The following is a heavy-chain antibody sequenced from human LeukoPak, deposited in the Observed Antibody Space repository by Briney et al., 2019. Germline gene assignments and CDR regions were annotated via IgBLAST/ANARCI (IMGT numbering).Heavy chain of an antibody. D-gene: IGHD3-22*01. CDR2: IYHTGGT. CDR3: ARDAQTYYYDTSGYYFEY. CDR1: GYSISNSYY. Sequence: SETLSLTCAVSGYSISNSYYWGWIRQPPGKGLEWIGSIYHTGGTYYNPSLKSRVTISIDMSKNQFSLNLSSVTAADTAVYYCARDAQTYYYDTSGYYFEYWGQGTLVTVSS. J-gene: IGHJ4*02. V-gene: IGHV4-38-2*02.